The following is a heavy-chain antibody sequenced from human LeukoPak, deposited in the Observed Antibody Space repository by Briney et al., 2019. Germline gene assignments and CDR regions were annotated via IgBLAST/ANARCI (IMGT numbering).Heavy chain of an antibody. CDR3: ARDSTYYYDSGSSGPHYFDY. D-gene: IGHD3-10*01. CDR2: LSFDGTIT. CDR1: GFTFSSYA. Sequence: PGGSLRLSCAASGFTFSSYALHWVRQAPGKGLEWVAVLSFDGTITYYADSVKGRFTISRDNSKNTLYLQLNSLRAEDTAVYYCARDSTYYYDSGSSGPHYFDYWGQGTLVTVSS. V-gene: IGHV3-30*04. J-gene: IGHJ4*02.